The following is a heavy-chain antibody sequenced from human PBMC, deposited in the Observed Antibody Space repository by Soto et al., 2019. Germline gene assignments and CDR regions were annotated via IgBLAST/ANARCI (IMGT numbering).Heavy chain of an antibody. CDR1: GFTFSSYG. Sequence: GGSLRLSCAASGFTFSSYGMHWVRQAPGKGLEWVAVIWYDGSNKYYADSVKGRFTISRDNSKNTLYLQMNSLRAEDTAVYYCAREGTVTTIDYYGMDVWGQGTTVTVSS. J-gene: IGHJ6*02. V-gene: IGHV3-33*01. D-gene: IGHD4-17*01. CDR3: AREGTVTTIDYYGMDV. CDR2: IWYDGSNK.